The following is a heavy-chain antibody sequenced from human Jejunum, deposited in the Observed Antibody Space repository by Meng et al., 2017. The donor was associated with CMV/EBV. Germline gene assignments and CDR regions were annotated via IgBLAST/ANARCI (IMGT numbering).Heavy chain of an antibody. CDR1: GFTFSTYA. CDR2: ISYDGSNK. V-gene: IGHV3-30-3*01. CDR3: AKEDYSNDLDY. J-gene: IGHJ4*02. D-gene: IGHD4-11*01. Sequence: CAASGFTFSTYAMHWVRQAPGKGLEWVAVISYDGSNKYYADSVKGRFTISRDNSKNTVYLQMNSLRAEGTAVYYCAKEDYSNDLDYWGQGTLVTVSS.